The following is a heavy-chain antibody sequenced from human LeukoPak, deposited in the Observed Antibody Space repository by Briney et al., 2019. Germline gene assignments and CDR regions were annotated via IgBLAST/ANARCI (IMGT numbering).Heavy chain of an antibody. CDR2: ISDYNGNT. J-gene: IGHJ6*02. CDR1: GFTFTRYS. D-gene: IGHD2-8*01. V-gene: IGHV1-18*01. CDR3: ARVVRSDSFDYDYYYAMDV. Sequence: ASVKVSCKASGFTFTRYSITWVRQAPGKGHEWMGWISDYNGNTNYAQKYQGRVTMTTDTSARTAYMELRSLRSDDTAVYYCARVVRSDSFDYDYYYAMDVWGQGTTVTVSS.